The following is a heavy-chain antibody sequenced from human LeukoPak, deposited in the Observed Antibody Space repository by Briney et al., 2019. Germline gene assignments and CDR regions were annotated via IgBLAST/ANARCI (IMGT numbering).Heavy chain of an antibody. V-gene: IGHV3-74*01. CDR2: IKTDGSKT. Sequence: QPGGSLRLSCAAPGFTFSSYWMHWVRQAPGKGPVWVSRIKTDGSKTNYADSVKGRFTISRDNAKNTLYLQMNSLRAEDTAVYYCARAGYGNAFDIWGQGTMVTVSS. CDR3: ARAGYGNAFDI. CDR1: GFTFSSYW. D-gene: IGHD4-11*01. J-gene: IGHJ3*02.